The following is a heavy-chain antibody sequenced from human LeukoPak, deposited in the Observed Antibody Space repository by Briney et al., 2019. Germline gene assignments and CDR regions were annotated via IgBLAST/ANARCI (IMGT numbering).Heavy chain of an antibody. D-gene: IGHD3-16*01. Sequence: PGGSLRLSCAASGFTFSNFALSWVRQAPGKGLEWVSAIDASGLRTFYADSVKGRFTVSRDNSQSTLFLQINSLRADDAALYYCVKDATWGGFDYWGQGTLVTVSS. J-gene: IGHJ4*02. CDR1: GFTFSNFA. CDR3: VKDATWGGFDY. CDR2: IDASGLRT. V-gene: IGHV3-23*01.